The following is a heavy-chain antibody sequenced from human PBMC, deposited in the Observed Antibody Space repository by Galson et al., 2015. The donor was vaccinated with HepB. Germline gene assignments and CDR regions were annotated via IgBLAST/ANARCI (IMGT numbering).Heavy chain of an antibody. J-gene: IGHJ4*02. CDR3: AKDTSRYSSGGFNDY. Sequence: SLRLSCAASGFTFDDYAMHWVRQAPGKGLEWVSVISWNSGTRGYAASVKGRFTISRDNAKNSLYLQMNSLRAEDTALYYCAKDTSRYSSGGFNDYWGQGTLVTVSS. CDR1: GFTFDDYA. D-gene: IGHD6-19*01. V-gene: IGHV3-9*01. CDR2: ISWNSGTR.